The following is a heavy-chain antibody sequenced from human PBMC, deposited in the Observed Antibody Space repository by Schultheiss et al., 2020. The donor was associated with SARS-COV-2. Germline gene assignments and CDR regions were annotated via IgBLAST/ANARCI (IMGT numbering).Heavy chain of an antibody. Sequence: GGSLRLSCAASGFTFSNAWMSWVRQAPGKGLEWVGRIKSKTDGGTTDYAAPVKGRFTISRDDSKNTLYLQMNSLKTEDTAVYYCTTLGAWTTVTVGTYKIADDYWGQGTLVTVSS. D-gene: IGHD4-17*01. J-gene: IGHJ4*02. CDR1: GFTFSNAW. V-gene: IGHV3-15*01. CDR3: TTLGAWTTVTVGTYKIADDY. CDR2: IKSKTDGGTT.